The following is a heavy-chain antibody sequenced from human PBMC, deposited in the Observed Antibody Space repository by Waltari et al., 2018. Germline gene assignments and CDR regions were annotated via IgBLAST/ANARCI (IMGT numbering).Heavy chain of an antibody. CDR3: ARGLAVAGLNDY. J-gene: IGHJ4*02. V-gene: IGHV4-34*01. Sequence: QVQLQQWGAGLLKPSETLSLTCAVYGGSFSGYYWSWTRQPPGKGLEWIGEINHSGSPNSNPSLKSRVTISVDTSKNQFSLKLSAVTAADTAVYYCARGLAVAGLNDYCGQGTLVTVSS. CDR2: INHSGSP. D-gene: IGHD6-19*01. CDR1: GGSFSGYY.